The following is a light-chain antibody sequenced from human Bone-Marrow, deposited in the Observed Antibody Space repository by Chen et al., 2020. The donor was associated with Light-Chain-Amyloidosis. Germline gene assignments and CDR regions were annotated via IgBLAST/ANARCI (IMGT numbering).Light chain of an antibody. J-gene: IGKJ4*01. Sequence: DIAMSQSPDSLAVSLGERTTINCKSSQSLLSKNKNYLVCYQQKPGQPPKLLISWASTRESGVPDRFSGSGSGTDFTLTISSLQAEDVAVYYCQQCYGSPLTFGGGTKVEIK. CDR1: QSLLSKNKNY. V-gene: IGKV4-1*01. CDR2: WAS. CDR3: QQCYGSPLT.